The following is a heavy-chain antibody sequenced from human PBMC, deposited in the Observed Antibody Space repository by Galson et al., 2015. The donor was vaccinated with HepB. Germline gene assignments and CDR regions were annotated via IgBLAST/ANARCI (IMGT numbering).Heavy chain of an antibody. CDR2: ISGSGGST. V-gene: IGHV3-23*01. J-gene: IGHJ5*02. D-gene: IGHD4-17*01. CDR1: GFTFSSYA. Sequence: SLRLSCAASGFTFSSYAMSWVRQAPGKGLEWVSAISGSGGSTYYADSVKGRFTISRDNSKNTLYLQMNSLRAEDTAVYYCAKDLRPPTVTTMRWRSGGARPIEDPWGQGTLVTVSS. CDR3: AKDLRPPTVTTMRWRSGGARPIEDP.